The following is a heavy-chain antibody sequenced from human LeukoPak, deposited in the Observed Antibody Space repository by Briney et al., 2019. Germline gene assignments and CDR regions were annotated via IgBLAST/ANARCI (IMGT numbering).Heavy chain of an antibody. CDR2: IYYSGST. Sequence: SETLSLTCTVSGGSISYYYWSWIRQPPGKGLEWIGYIYYSGSTNYNPSLKSRVTISVDTSKNQFSLKLSSVTAADTAVYYCARVAAAGTNWFDPWGQGTLVTVSS. CDR1: GGSISYYY. D-gene: IGHD6-13*01. J-gene: IGHJ5*02. V-gene: IGHV4-59*12. CDR3: ARVAAAGTNWFDP.